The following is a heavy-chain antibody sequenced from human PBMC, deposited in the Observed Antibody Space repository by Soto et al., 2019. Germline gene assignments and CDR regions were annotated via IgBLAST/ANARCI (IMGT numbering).Heavy chain of an antibody. V-gene: IGHV3-48*01. D-gene: IGHD6-19*01. J-gene: IGHJ4*02. CDR2: ISSSSSTI. Sequence: GGSLRLSCAASGFTFSSYSMNWVRQAPGKGLEWVSYISSSSSTIYYADSVKGRFTISRDNAKNSLYLQMNSLRAEDTAVYYCARDFVDSSGWYWFDYWGQGTLVTVSS. CDR1: GFTFSSYS. CDR3: ARDFVDSSGWYWFDY.